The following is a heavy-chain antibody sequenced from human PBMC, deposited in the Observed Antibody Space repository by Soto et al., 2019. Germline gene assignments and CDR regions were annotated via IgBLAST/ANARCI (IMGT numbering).Heavy chain of an antibody. D-gene: IGHD3-9*01. V-gene: IGHV4-30-4*01. Sequence: QVQLQESGPGLVKPSQTLSLTCTVSGGSISSGDYYWSWIRQPPGKGLEWIGYIYYSGSTYYNPSLKSRVTISVDTSKNQFSLKLSSVTAADTAVYYCARVFLHYDILTGYAPYGMDVWGQGTTVTVSS. CDR1: GGSISSGDYY. CDR2: IYYSGST. CDR3: ARVFLHYDILTGYAPYGMDV. J-gene: IGHJ6*02.